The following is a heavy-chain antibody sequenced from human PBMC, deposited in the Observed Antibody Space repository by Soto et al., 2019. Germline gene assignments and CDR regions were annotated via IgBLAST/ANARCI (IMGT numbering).Heavy chain of an antibody. D-gene: IGHD1-1*01. V-gene: IGHV3-48*02. CDR3: ARCGYTNYGYGMDV. CDR1: GFTFSSYS. J-gene: IGHJ6*02. CDR2: ISSSSSTI. Sequence: EVQLVESGGGLVQPGGSLRLSCAASGFTFSSYSMNWVRQAPGKGLEWVSYISSSSSTIYYADSVKGRFTISRDNAKNFLYLQMNSLRDDDTAVYYCARCGYTNYGYGMDVWGQGTTVTVSS.